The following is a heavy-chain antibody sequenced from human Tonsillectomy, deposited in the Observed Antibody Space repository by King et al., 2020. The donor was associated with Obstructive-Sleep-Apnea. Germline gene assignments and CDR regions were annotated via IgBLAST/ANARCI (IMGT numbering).Heavy chain of an antibody. Sequence: VQLVESGAEVKKPGASVKVSCKASGYTFTNYYIHWVRQVPGQGLEWMGIINPSGGRTSYAQKFQGRVTMTRDTSTSTVYMELSSLRSEDTAVYYCARDGSGGELLHYWGKGTLVTVSS. CDR1: GYTFTNYY. J-gene: IGHJ4*02. CDR2: INPSGGRT. V-gene: IGHV1-46*01. D-gene: IGHD1-26*01. CDR3: ARDGSGGELLHY.